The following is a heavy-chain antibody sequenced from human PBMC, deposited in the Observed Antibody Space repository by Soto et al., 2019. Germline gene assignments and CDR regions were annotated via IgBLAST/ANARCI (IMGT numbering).Heavy chain of an antibody. D-gene: IGHD3-22*01. J-gene: IGHJ6*02. Sequence: QVQLVQSGAEVKKPGSSVKVSCKASGGTFGSYAISWVRQAPGQGLEWMGGIIPIFGTANYAQKFQGRVTITADESTSTAYMELSSLRSEDTAVYYCARAPLHYYDSSDYYYYGMDVWGQGTTVTVSS. CDR3: ARAPLHYYDSSDYYYYGMDV. V-gene: IGHV1-69*01. CDR2: IIPIFGTA. CDR1: GGTFGSYA.